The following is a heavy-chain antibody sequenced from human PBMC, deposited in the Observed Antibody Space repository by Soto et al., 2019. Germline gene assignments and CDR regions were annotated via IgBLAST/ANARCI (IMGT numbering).Heavy chain of an antibody. Sequence: ASVKVSCKASGYTFTSYDINWVRQATGQGLEWMGWMNPNSGNTGYAQKFQGRVTMTRNTSIRTAYLELSSLRSEDTAVYYCARKFPGTGGFDYWGQGILVTVSS. CDR2: MNPNSGNT. D-gene: IGHD2-8*02. CDR1: GYTFTSYD. CDR3: ARKFPGTGGFDY. V-gene: IGHV1-8*01. J-gene: IGHJ4*02.